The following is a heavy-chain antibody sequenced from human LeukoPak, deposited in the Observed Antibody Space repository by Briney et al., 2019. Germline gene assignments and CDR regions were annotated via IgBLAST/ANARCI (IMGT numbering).Heavy chain of an antibody. CDR1: GFSFSSYW. CDR2: IKQDGSER. J-gene: IGHJ4*02. D-gene: IGHD2-2*01. Sequence: GGSLRLSCAASGFSFSSYWMSWVRQAPGKGLEWVANIKQDGSERYFVDSVKGRFTISRDNAKNSLYLQMNSLRAEDTAVYYCARRGYCISTNCYTPHFDYWGQGTLVTVSS. CDR3: ARRGYCISTNCYTPHFDY. V-gene: IGHV3-7*01.